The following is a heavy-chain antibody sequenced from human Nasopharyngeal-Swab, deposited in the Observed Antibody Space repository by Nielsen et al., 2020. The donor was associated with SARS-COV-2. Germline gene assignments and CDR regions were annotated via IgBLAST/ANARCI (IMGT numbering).Heavy chain of an antibody. Sequence: SLKISCAASGFTFDDYAMHWVRQAPGKGLEWVSGISWNSGSIGYADSVKGRFTISRDNAKNSLYLQMNSLRAEDTALYYCAKDSHYYGSGSYYNYWGQGTLVTVSS. D-gene: IGHD3-10*01. CDR3: AKDSHYYGSGSYYNY. J-gene: IGHJ4*02. CDR2: ISWNSGSI. V-gene: IGHV3-9*01. CDR1: GFTFDDYA.